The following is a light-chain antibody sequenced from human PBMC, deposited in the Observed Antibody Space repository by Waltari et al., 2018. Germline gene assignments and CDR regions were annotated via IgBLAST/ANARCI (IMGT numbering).Light chain of an antibody. Sequence: DIVMTQSPDSLAVSLGERATINCKSSPTVLYTSNNKNYLAWYQQKTGQPPKLLLYWASTRESGVPDRFTGSGSGTDFTLTISSLQAEDVAVYYCQQYYTIPRTFGQGTKLEIK. CDR1: PTVLYTSNNKNY. CDR3: QQYYTIPRT. CDR2: WAS. J-gene: IGKJ1*01. V-gene: IGKV4-1*01.